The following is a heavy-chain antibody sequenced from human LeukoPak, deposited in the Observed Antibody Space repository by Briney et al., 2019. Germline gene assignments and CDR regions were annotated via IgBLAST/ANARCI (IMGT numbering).Heavy chain of an antibody. CDR3: ARGIGYCSSTSCLGFDY. Sequence: SETLSLTCAVYGGFFSGYYWSWIRQPPGKGLEWIGEINHSGSTNYNPSLKSRVTISVDTSKNQFSLKLSSVTAADTAVYYCARGIGYCSSTSCLGFDYWGQGTLVTVSS. J-gene: IGHJ4*02. CDR2: INHSGST. CDR1: GGFFSGYY. V-gene: IGHV4-34*01. D-gene: IGHD2-2*01.